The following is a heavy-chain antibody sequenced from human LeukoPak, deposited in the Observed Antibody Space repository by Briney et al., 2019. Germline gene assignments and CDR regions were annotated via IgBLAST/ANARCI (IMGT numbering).Heavy chain of an antibody. V-gene: IGHV4-31*03. CDR1: GGSISSGGYY. CDR3: ASRIAVAGPIGYYYGVDV. D-gene: IGHD6-19*01. Sequence: PSETLSLTCTVSGGSISSGGYYWSWIRQHPGKGLEWIGYIYYSGSTYYNPSLKSRVTISVDTSRNQFSLKLSSVTAADTAVYYCASRIAVAGPIGYYYGVDVWGQGTTVTVSS. J-gene: IGHJ6*02. CDR2: IYYSGST.